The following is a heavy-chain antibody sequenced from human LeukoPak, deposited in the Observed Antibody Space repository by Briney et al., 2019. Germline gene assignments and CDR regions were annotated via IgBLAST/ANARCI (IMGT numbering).Heavy chain of an antibody. CDR2: INPNSGGT. CDR1: GYTFTGYY. CDR3: ARDRGYCSSTSCYHWFDP. J-gene: IGHJ5*02. V-gene: IGHV1-2*02. D-gene: IGHD2-2*01. Sequence: GASVKVSCKASGYTFTGYYMHWVRQAPGQGRDWTGWINPNSGGTNYAQKFQGRVTMTRDMSISTAYMELSRLRSDDTAVYYCARDRGYCSSTSCYHWFDPWGQGTLVTVSS.